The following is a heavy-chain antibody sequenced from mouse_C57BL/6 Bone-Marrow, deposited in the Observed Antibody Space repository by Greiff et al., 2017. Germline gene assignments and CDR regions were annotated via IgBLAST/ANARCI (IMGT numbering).Heavy chain of an antibody. J-gene: IGHJ4*01. CDR3: ARLPLYYDYDGDAMDY. V-gene: IGHV5-12*01. D-gene: IGHD2-4*01. CDR1: GFTFSDYY. Sequence: EVMLVESGGGLVQPGGSLKLSCAASGFTFSDYYMYWVRQTPEQRLEWVAYISNGGGSTYYPDTVKGRFTISRDNAKNTLYLQMSRLKSEDTAMYYCARLPLYYDYDGDAMDYWGQGTSVTVSS. CDR2: ISNGGGST.